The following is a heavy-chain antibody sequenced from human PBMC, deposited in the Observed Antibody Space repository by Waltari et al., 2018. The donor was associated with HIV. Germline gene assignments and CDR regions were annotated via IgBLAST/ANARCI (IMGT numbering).Heavy chain of an antibody. J-gene: IGHJ4*02. D-gene: IGHD5-18*01. V-gene: IGHV3-7*01. CDR1: GFTFSAYW. Sequence: EVQLVESGGGLVQPGGSLRLSCAASGFTFSAYWMSWFRQAPGKGLEWVANIKQDGSEQYYVDSVKGRFTISRDNAKNSLYLQMNSLRADDTAMYYCARPQGGYSYGFNYWGQGTLVTVSS. CDR3: ARPQGGYSYGFNY. CDR2: IKQDGSEQ.